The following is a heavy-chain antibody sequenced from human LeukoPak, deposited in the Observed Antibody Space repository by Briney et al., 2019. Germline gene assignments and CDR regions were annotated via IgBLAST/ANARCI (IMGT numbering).Heavy chain of an antibody. CDR3: ARPPNYCSSTSCYPHY. CDR2: MYAGDSDT. D-gene: IGHD2-2*01. J-gene: IGHJ4*02. V-gene: IGHV5-51*01. Sequence: GEPLKISCKGSGYSFTNYWIGWVRQMPGKGLEWMGVMYAGDSDTRYSPSFQGQVTISADKSISTAYLQWSSLKASDTAMYYCARPPNYCSSTSCYPHYWGQGTLVTVSS. CDR1: GYSFTNYW.